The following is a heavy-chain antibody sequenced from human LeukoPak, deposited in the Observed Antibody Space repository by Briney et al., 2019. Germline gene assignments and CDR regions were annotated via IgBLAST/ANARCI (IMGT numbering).Heavy chain of an antibody. V-gene: IGHV4-30-2*01. CDR1: GGSISSGDYS. CDR3: ARYIAVTAFDI. CDR2: IYHSGST. D-gene: IGHD6-19*01. Sequence: SQTLSLTCAVSGGSISSGDYSWSWIRQPPGKGLEWIGYIYHSGSTYYNPSLKSRVTISVGRSKNQFSLKVSSMTAADTAVYYCARYIAVTAFDIWGPETMVTVSS. J-gene: IGHJ3*02.